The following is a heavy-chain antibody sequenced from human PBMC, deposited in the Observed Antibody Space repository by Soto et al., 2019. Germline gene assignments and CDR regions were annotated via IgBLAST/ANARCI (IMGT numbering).Heavy chain of an antibody. CDR1: GFIVSSHY. J-gene: IGHJ5*02. CDR3: ARHDWFDP. Sequence: PGGSLRLSCAASGFIVSSHYMSWVRQAPGKGLEWVSVIYSGGSTYYADSVKGRFTISRDNSKSTLYLQMNSLRAEDTAVYYCARHDWFDPWGQGTLVTVSS. CDR2: IYSGGST. V-gene: IGHV3-66*04.